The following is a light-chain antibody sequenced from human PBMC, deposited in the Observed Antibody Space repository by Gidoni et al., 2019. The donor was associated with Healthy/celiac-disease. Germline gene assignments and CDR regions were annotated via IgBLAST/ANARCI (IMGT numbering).Light chain of an antibody. J-gene: IGKJ1*01. CDR1: QSVLYSSNNKNY. Sequence: DIVMTQSPDSLAVSLGERATINCKSSQSVLYSSNNKNYLAWYQQQPGQPPKLLIYWASTRESGVPDRFSGSGSGTDFTLTISSLQAEDVAVYYCQQYYRTPRTFGQGTKVEIK. CDR3: QQYYRTPRT. V-gene: IGKV4-1*01. CDR2: WAS.